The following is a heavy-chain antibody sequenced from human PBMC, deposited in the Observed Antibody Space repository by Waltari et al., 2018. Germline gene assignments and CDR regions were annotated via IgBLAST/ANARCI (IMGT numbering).Heavy chain of an antibody. CDR2: ISGNNGNT. V-gene: IGHV1-18*01. D-gene: IGHD3-10*01. J-gene: IGHJ4*02. CDR1: GYTFTIYY. CDR3: ARLSGSGGSDYFDN. Sequence: QVQLVQSGAEAKKPGASVKVSCKASGYTFTIYYISWVRQAPGQGLEWMGWISGNNGNTNYAQKLQGRVTMNTDTSTKTVYMELRSLRSDDTAVYYFARLSGSGGSDYFDNSGQGTLVTVSS.